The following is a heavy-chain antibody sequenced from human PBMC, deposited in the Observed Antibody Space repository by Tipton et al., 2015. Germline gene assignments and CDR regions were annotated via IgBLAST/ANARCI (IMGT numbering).Heavy chain of an antibody. Sequence: SLRLSCEASKFTFGEYAMNWVRQAPGKGLEWVSRISGSGDTTYYADSVKGRFTIPIDTSNKTLYLQMNSLRAGDTAVYYSANDLGYSPAYWGQGTLVSVSS. D-gene: IGHD5-18*01. CDR2: ISGSGDTT. V-gene: IGHV3-23*01. CDR1: KFTFGEYA. CDR3: ANDLGYSPAY. J-gene: IGHJ4*02.